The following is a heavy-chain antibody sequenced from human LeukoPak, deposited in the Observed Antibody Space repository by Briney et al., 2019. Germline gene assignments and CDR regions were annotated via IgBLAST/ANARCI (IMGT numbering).Heavy chain of an antibody. D-gene: IGHD3-22*01. Sequence: SETLSLTCTVSGGSISSSSYYWGWIRQPPGKGPEWIGSIYYSGSTYYTPSLKSRVTISVDTSKNQFSLKLSSVTAAGTAVYYCASQKKYYYDSSGFRPGFDYWGQGTLVTVSS. CDR3: ASQKKYYYDSSGFRPGFDY. CDR2: IYYSGST. CDR1: GGSISSSSYY. J-gene: IGHJ4*02. V-gene: IGHV4-39*01.